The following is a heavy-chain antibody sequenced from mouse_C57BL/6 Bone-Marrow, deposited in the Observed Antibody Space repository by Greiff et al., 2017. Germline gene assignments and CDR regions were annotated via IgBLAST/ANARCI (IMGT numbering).Heavy chain of an antibody. J-gene: IGHJ3*01. CDR3: ASPIYYYGSSY. Sequence: QVQLQQSGAELMKPGASVKLSCKATGYTFTGYWIEWVKQRPGHGLEWIGEILPGSGSTTYNEKFKGKATFTADTSSNTAYMQLSSLTTEEPAIYYCASPIYYYGSSYWGQGTLVTVSA. CDR2: ILPGSGST. CDR1: GYTFTGYW. V-gene: IGHV1-9*01. D-gene: IGHD1-1*01.